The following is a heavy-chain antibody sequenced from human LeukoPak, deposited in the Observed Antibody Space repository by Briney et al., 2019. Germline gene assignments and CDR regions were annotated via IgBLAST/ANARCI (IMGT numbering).Heavy chain of an antibody. CDR1: GYTFTGYY. CDR3: AGALGTTDFDY. V-gene: IGHV1-2*02. Sequence: ASVTVSCTASGYTFTGYYMHWVRQAPGQGLEWMGWINPNSGGTNYAQKFQGRVTMTRDTSISTAYMELSRLRSDDTAVYYCAGALGTTDFDYWGQGTLVTVSS. J-gene: IGHJ4*02. D-gene: IGHD2/OR15-2a*01. CDR2: INPNSGGT.